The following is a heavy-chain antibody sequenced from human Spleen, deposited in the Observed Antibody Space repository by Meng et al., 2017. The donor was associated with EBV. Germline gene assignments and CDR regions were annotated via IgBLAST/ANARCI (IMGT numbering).Heavy chain of an antibody. V-gene: IGHV4-34*01. D-gene: IGHD3-22*01. CDR1: GGSFSGYG. J-gene: IGHJ4*02. Sequence: GQLQQGGAGLFKPSETLSLTCAVYGGSFSGYGWTWIRQPPGKGLEWIGEINHSGSANYKPSLKSRVTISVDTSKKQFSLKLSSVTAADTAVYYCARGLDDISGYSPAQLDYWGQGTLVTVSS. CDR2: INHSGSA. CDR3: ARGLDDISGYSPAQLDY.